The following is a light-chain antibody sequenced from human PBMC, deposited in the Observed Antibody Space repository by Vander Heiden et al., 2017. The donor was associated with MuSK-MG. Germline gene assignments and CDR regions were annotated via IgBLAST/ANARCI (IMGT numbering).Light chain of an antibody. Sequence: IQITQSPSTLSASVRDRVTITCPSRQGITTRLAGSQPAPGYALKLLIYKPSGLGRGVPSRSSSSGARTEFTLTSSSLQHDDVATYYCQQYNSYPLTFGPGTKVDIK. CDR1: QGITTR. J-gene: IGKJ3*01. CDR3: QQYNSYPLT. CDR2: KPS. V-gene: IGKV1-5*03.